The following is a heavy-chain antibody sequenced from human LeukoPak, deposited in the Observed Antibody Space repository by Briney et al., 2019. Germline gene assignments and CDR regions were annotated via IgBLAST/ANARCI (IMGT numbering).Heavy chain of an antibody. V-gene: IGHV5-51*01. CDR2: IYPGDSDT. D-gene: IGHD2-2*03. CDR3: ARQTTQMDIVVVPAAWDY. CDR1: GYSFTSYW. Sequence: GESLKISCKGSGYSFTSYWIGWVRQMPGKGLEWMGIIYPGDSDTRYSPSFQGQATFSADKSIITAYLQWSSLKASDTAMYYCARQTTQMDIVVVPAAWDYWGQGTLVTVSS. J-gene: IGHJ4*02.